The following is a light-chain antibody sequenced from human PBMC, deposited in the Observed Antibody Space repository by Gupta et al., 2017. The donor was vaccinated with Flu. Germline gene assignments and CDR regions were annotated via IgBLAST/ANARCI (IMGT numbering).Light chain of an antibody. CDR2: QVY. J-gene: IGLJ2*01. Sequence: QSALTQPASVSGSPGQSITISCTGTSSDIGAYNFVSWYQHHPGKAPTLIIYQVYDRPSGGAVRFSGSKSRDTATLTISGLGAEEEADYDCCSYTDKNTPGVVFGGGTKLTVL. CDR3: CSYTDKNTPGVV. CDR1: SSDIGAYNF. V-gene: IGLV2-14*01.